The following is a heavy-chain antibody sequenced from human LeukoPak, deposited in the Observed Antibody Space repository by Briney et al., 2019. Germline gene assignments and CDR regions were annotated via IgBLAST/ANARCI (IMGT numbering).Heavy chain of an antibody. Sequence: GASVKVSCKASGYTFTNYYMHWVRQAPGQGLEWMGIINPSGGSTSYAQKFQGRVTMTRDTSTSTVYMELSSLRSEDTAVYYCARDTSYGTYSGRNWDPEYWFDPWGQGTLVTVSS. V-gene: IGHV1-46*01. CDR3: ARDTSYGTYSGRNWDPEYWFDP. J-gene: IGHJ5*02. CDR1: GYTFTNYY. D-gene: IGHD1-26*01. CDR2: INPSGGST.